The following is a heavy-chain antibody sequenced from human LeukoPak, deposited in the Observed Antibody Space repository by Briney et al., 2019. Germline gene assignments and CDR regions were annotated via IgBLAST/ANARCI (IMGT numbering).Heavy chain of an antibody. CDR1: GFTFSSYW. CDR2: IKQDGSEK. Sequence: GGSLRLSCAASGFTFSSYWMSWVRQAPGKGLEWVANIKQDGSEKYYVDSVKGRFTISRDNAKNSLYLQMNSLRAEDTAVYYCARDADYDSWSGYSKGWFDPWGQGTLVTVSS. D-gene: IGHD3-3*01. CDR3: ARDADYDSWSGYSKGWFDP. J-gene: IGHJ5*02. V-gene: IGHV3-7*01.